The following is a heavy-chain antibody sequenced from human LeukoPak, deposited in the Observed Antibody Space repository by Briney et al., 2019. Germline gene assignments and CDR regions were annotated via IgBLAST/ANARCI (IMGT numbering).Heavy chain of an antibody. CDR1: GGSISSYY. J-gene: IGHJ4*02. CDR3: ARHRDCGGDCYLFDY. D-gene: IGHD2-21*02. CDR2: IHYSGST. V-gene: IGHV4-59*08. Sequence: SETLPLTCTVSGGSISSYYWSWIRQPPGKGLECIEYIHYSGSTNYNPSLKSRVTISVDTSKNQFSLKLSSATAADTAVYYCARHRDCGGDCYLFDYWGQGTLVTVSS.